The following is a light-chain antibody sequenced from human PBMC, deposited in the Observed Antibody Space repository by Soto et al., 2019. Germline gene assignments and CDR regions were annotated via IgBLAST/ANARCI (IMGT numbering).Light chain of an antibody. CDR1: QSISSY. V-gene: IGKV1-5*03. CDR2: AAS. J-gene: IGKJ2*01. CDR3: QQYNDSFPYT. Sequence: DIQMTQSPSSLSASVGDRVTITCRASQSISSYLNWYQQKPGTAPKLLIYAASTLESGVPSRFSGSRSGTEFTLTVSSLQPDDFATYYCQQYNDSFPYTFGQGTKLEIK.